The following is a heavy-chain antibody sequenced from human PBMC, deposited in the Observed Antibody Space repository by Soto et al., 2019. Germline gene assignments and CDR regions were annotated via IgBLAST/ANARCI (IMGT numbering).Heavy chain of an antibody. CDR1: GYSLSEVT. V-gene: IGHV1-24*01. CDR3: AIAAYCSGATCYSDYNWFDP. J-gene: IGHJ5*02. D-gene: IGHD2-15*01. Sequence: APVKVYCKVAGYSLSEVTIDGGRQTPGKRLEWRGGFDPENDETSYAQKFQGRVTLTEDTSTDTAYLELSSLRSEDTAIYYCAIAAYCSGATCYSDYNWFDPWGQGTLVTVSS. CDR2: FDPENDET.